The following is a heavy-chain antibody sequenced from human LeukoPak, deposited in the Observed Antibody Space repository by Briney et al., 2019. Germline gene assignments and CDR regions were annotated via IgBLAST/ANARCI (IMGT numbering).Heavy chain of an antibody. D-gene: IGHD4-11*01. CDR3: ARRTTVTWIYFDY. CDR1: GVSISSAAYY. Sequence: PSETLSLTCTVSGVSISSAAYYWGWVRQPPGKGLEWTGSIFYTGSTYYNPSLNSRVTMSIATSKNQFSLKLTSVTAADTAVYYCARRTTVTWIYFDYWGQGTLVTVSS. J-gene: IGHJ4*02. V-gene: IGHV4-39*01. CDR2: IFYTGST.